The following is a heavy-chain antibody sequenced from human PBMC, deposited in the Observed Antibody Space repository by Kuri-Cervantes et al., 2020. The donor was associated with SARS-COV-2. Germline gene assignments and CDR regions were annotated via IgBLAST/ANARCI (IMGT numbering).Heavy chain of an antibody. CDR1: GYTFTSYY. CDR2: INPSGGST. D-gene: IGHD6-19*01. Sequence: ASVKVSCKASGYTFTSYYMHWVRQAPGQGLEWMGIINPSGGSTSYAQKFQGRVTMTRDTSTGTVYMELSSLRSEDTAVYYCARESWGVAVAEMRIDYWGQGTLVTVSS. V-gene: IGHV1-46*01. CDR3: ARESWGVAVAEMRIDY. J-gene: IGHJ4*02.